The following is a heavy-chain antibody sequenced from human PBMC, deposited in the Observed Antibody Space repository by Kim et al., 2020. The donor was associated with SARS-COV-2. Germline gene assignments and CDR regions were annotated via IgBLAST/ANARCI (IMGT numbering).Heavy chain of an antibody. Sequence: SVKVSCKASGYTFIGYYIHWVRQAPGQGLEWMGWINPNSGGTNYAQKFQGWVTMTRDTSISTAYMELSRLRSDDTAVYYCAREAAAAGRGTYYYGMDVWGRGATVTVSS. D-gene: IGHD6-13*01. CDR2: INPNSGGT. J-gene: IGHJ6*02. CDR1: GYTFIGYY. V-gene: IGHV1-2*04. CDR3: AREAAAAGRGTYYYGMDV.